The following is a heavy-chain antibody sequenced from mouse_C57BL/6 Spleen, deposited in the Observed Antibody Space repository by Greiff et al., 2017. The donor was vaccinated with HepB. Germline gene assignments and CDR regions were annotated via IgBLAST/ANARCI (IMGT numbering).Heavy chain of an antibody. V-gene: IGHV1-15*01. D-gene: IGHD2-1*01. CDR3: TRWMIYYYQFAY. CDR1: GYTFTDYE. CDR2: IDPETGGT. J-gene: IGHJ3*01. Sequence: QVQLQQSGAELVRPGASVTLSCKASGYTFTDYEMHWVKQTPVHGLEWIGAIDPETGGTAYNQKFKGKAILTADKSSSTAYMELRSLTSEDSAVYYCTRWMIYYYQFAYWGQGTLVTVSA.